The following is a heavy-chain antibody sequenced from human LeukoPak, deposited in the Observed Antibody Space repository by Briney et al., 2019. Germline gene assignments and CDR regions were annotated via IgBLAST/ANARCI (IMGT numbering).Heavy chain of an antibody. CDR2: INHSGSN. CDR3: ARTTTVRGTYYMDV. Sequence: ETLSLTCAVYGGAFSGYYWSWIRQPPGKGREWIGEINHSGSNNYNPTLKRRVTISVDTSKNRSSLKLRSVTAADTAVYYCARTTTVRGTYYMDVWGKGTTVTVSS. V-gene: IGHV4-34*01. D-gene: IGHD3-10*01. CDR1: GGAFSGYY. J-gene: IGHJ6*03.